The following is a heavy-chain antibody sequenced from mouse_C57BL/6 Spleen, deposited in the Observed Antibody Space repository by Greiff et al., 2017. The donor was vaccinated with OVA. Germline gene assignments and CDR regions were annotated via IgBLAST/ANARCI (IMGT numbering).Heavy chain of an antibody. Sequence: EVKLQESGGGLVKPGGSLKLSCAASGFTFSSYAMSWVRQTPEKRLEWVATISDGGSYTYYPDNVKGRFTISRDNAKNNLYLQMSHLKSEDTAMYYCARGGAYDPFDYWGQGTTLTVSS. V-gene: IGHV5-4*03. D-gene: IGHD6-5*01. CDR3: ARGGAYDPFDY. CDR1: GFTFSSYA. CDR2: ISDGGSYT. J-gene: IGHJ2*01.